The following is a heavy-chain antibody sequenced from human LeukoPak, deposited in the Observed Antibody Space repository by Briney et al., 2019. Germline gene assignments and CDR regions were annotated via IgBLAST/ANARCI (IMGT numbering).Heavy chain of an antibody. V-gene: IGHV3-23*01. CDR1: GFTFSSYA. CDR2: ISGSGGST. D-gene: IGHD2-2*01. Sequence: VGSLRLSCAASGFTFSSYAMSWVRQAPGKGLEWVSAISGSGGSTYYADSVKGRFTISRDNSKNTLYLQMNSLRAEDTAVYYCAKGTLYPAATYPTSLVWGQGTLVTVSS. J-gene: IGHJ4*02. CDR3: AKGTLYPAATYPTSLV.